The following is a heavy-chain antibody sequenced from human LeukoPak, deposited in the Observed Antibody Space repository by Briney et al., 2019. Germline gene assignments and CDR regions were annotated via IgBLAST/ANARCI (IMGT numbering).Heavy chain of an antibody. J-gene: IGHJ5*01. D-gene: IGHD2-8*02. V-gene: IGHV3-21*01. CDR3: ARVAVSGPTGWFDS. CDR2: ISSTSAYI. Sequence: TGGSLRLSCAGSGFALKSYSLTWVRQAPGKGLEWVSSISSTSAYIHYADSVKGRFTISRDNVDNVVYLEMNSLGAEDTATYYCARVAVSGPTGWFDSWGQGTLVIVSS. CDR1: GFALKSYS.